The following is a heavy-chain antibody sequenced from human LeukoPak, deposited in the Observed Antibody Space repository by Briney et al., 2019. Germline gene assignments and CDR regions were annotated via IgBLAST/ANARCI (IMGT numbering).Heavy chain of an antibody. V-gene: IGHV4-59*01. CDR2: IYYSGST. Sequence: ASETLSLTCTVSGGSISSYYWSWIRQPPGKGLEWIGYIYYSGSTNYNPSLKSRVTISVDASKNQFSLKLSSVTAADTAVYYCAREYAGRQDNWFDPWGQGTLVTVSS. J-gene: IGHJ5*02. CDR1: GGSISSYY. CDR3: AREYAGRQDNWFDP. D-gene: IGHD2-8*01.